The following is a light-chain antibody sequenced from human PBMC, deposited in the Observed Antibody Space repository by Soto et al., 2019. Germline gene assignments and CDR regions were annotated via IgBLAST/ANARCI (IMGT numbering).Light chain of an antibody. Sequence: QSVLTQPASVSGSPGQSITISCTGTSSDVGGYNYVSWYQQHPGKAPKLMIYDDSNRPSGVSNRFSGSKSGNTASLTISGLQAEDDADYYCCSYTSSSALAVFGGGTQLTVL. CDR3: CSYTSSSALAV. CDR1: SSDVGGYNY. J-gene: IGLJ7*01. V-gene: IGLV2-14*01. CDR2: DDS.